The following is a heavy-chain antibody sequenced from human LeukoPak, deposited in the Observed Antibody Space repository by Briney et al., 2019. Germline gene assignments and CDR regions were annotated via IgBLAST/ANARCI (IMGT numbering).Heavy chain of an antibody. CDR3: ARGVYDILTGYYKPGDY. CDR2: MNPNSGNT. D-gene: IGHD3-9*01. Sequence: GASVKVSCKASGYTFTSYDINWVRQATGQGLEWMGWMNPNSGNTGYAQKFQGRVTMTRNTSISTAYMELSSLRSEDTAVYYCARGVYDILTGYYKPGDYWGQGTLVTVSS. CDR1: GYTFTSYD. J-gene: IGHJ4*02. V-gene: IGHV1-8*01.